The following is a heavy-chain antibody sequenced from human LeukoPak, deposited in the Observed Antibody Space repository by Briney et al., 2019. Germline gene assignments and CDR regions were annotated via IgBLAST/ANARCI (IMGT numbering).Heavy chain of an antibody. CDR1: GGSISSGGYY. Sequence: PSETLSLTCTVSGGSISSGGYYWSWIRQHPGKGLEWIGYIYYSGSTYYNPSLKSRVTISVDTSKNQFSLKLSSVTAADTAVYYCAGDRDDAFDIWGQGTMVTVSS. V-gene: IGHV4-31*03. J-gene: IGHJ3*02. CDR2: IYYSGST. CDR3: AGDRDDAFDI.